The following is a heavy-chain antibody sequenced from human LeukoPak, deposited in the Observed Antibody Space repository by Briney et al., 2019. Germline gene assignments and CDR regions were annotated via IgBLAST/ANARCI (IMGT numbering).Heavy chain of an antibody. J-gene: IGHJ4*02. D-gene: IGHD5/OR15-5a*01. V-gene: IGHV4-34*01. CDR2: INHSGST. Sequence: SETLSLTCAVYGGSFSGYYWSWIRQPPGKGPEWIGEINHSGSTNYNPSLKSRVTISVDTSKNQFSLKLSSVTAADTAVYYCARGLWDNLRFDYWGQGTLVTVSS. CDR3: ARGLWDNLRFDY. CDR1: GGSFSGYY.